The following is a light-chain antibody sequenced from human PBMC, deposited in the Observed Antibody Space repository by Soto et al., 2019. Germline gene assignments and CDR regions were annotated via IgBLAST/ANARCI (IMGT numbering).Light chain of an antibody. J-gene: IGKJ2*01. V-gene: IGKV3-20*01. CDR1: QSVSRNY. CDR2: GAS. Sequence: EIVLTQSPGTLSLSPGERATLSCRASQSVSRNYLDWYQQKPGQAPRLLIYGASSRATGIPDRFSGSGSGTDFTLTISRLEPEDFAVYYCQQYGSSPRYTFAQGTKLEIK. CDR3: QQYGSSPRYT.